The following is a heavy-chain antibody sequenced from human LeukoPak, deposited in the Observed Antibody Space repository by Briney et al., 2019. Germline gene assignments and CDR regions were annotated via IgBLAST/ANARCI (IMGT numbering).Heavy chain of an antibody. CDR3: ERDGYCSGGSCNYKPLNYFDY. J-gene: IGHJ4*02. D-gene: IGHD2-15*01. Sequence: WASVKVSCKASGGTFSSYAISWVRQAPGQGLEWMGGIIPIFGTANYAQKFQGRVTITADESTSTAYMELSSLRSEDTSVYYCERDGYCSGGSCNYKPLNYFDYWGKGTLVTVS. CDR2: IIPIFGTA. V-gene: IGHV1-69*13. CDR1: GGTFSSYA.